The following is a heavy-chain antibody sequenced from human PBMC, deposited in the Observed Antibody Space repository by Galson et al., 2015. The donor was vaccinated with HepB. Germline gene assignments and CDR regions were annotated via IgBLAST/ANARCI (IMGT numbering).Heavy chain of an antibody. CDR3: ARVGYDFWSGFRQTYYFDY. V-gene: IGHV4-59*01. J-gene: IGHJ4*02. CDR2: IYYSGST. CDR1: GGSISSYY. Sequence: SETLSLTCTVSGGSISSYYWSWIRQPPGKGLEWIGYIYYSGSTNYNPSLKSRVTISVDTSKNQFSLKLSSVTAADTAVYYCARVGYDFWSGFRQTYYFDYWGQGTLVTVSS. D-gene: IGHD3-3*01.